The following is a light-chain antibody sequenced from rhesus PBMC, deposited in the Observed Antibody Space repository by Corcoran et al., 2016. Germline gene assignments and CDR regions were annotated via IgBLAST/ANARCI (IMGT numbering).Light chain of an antibody. CDR3: LQHHRYPLT. J-gene: IGKJ4*01. CDR1: QGISTY. CDR2: AAS. Sequence: DIQMTQSPSSLSASVGDTVTITCRASQGISTYLNWFQQKPGKAPKLLIYAASSLESGVPSRFSGSGFGTVFTLTISSLQPEDFAVYYCLQHHRYPLTFGGGTKVELK. V-gene: IGKV1-28*03.